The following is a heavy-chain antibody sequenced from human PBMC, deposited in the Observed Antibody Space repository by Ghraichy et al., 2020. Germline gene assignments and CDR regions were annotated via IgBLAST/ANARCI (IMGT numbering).Heavy chain of an antibody. D-gene: IGHD3-22*01. CDR2: IYTSGST. Sequence: SQTLSLTCTVSGGSISSYYWSWIRQPPGKGLEWIGYIYTSGSTNYNPSLKSRVTISVDTSKNQFSLKLSSVTAADTAVYYCARAQIVVVTDSYYFDYWGQGTLVTVSS. J-gene: IGHJ4*02. CDR3: ARAQIVVVTDSYYFDY. CDR1: GGSISSYY. V-gene: IGHV4-4*09.